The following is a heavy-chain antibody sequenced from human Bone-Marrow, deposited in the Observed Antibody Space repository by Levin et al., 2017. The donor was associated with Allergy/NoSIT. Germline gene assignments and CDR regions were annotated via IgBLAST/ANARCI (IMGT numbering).Heavy chain of an antibody. V-gene: IGHV3-9*01. CDR1: GFLFRDYA. CDR3: AKGYYDPLTGFQAFYLDS. J-gene: IGHJ5*01. D-gene: IGHD3-9*01. Sequence: HAGGSLRLSCAASGFLFRDYAMHWVRQFPGKGLEWVSSITWDSAKIGYADSVKDRFTIFRDNAKESLYLHMSSLRADDTAVYYCAKGYYDPLTGFQAFYLDSWGQGILVSVSS. CDR2: ITWDSAKI.